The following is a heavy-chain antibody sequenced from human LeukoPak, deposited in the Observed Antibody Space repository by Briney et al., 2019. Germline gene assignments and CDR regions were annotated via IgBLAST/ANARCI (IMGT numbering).Heavy chain of an antibody. CDR1: GFPFSNYF. J-gene: IGHJ4*02. Sequence: GGSLRPSCAASGFPFSNYFMSWLRQAPGRGLEWVSYICSSGSTIYYSDSVKGRFTISRDNAKNSLYLQMDSLRAEDTAIYYCARPQTSSSSTASLGYWGQGTLVTVSS. CDR3: ARPQTSSSSTASLGY. D-gene: IGHD6-6*01. CDR2: ICSSGSTI. V-gene: IGHV3-11*01.